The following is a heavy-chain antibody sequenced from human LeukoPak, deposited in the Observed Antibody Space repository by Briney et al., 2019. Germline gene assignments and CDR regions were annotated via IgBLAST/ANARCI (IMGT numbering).Heavy chain of an antibody. D-gene: IGHD3-3*01. V-gene: IGHV3-53*01. CDR2: IYSGGST. CDR1: GFTVSSSY. J-gene: IGHJ4*02. Sequence: GGSLRLSCAASGFTVSSSYMSWVRQAPGKGLEWVSVIYSGGSTYYADSVKGRFTISRDNSKNTLYLQMNSLRAEDTAVYYCARLDEDFWSGYPSNFDYWGQGTLVTVSS. CDR3: ARLDEDFWSGYPSNFDY.